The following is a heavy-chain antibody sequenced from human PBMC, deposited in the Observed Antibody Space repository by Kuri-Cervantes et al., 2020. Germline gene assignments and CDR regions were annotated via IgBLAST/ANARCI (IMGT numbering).Heavy chain of an antibody. V-gene: IGHV4-39*01. J-gene: IGHJ6*02. CDR2: IYYSGST. D-gene: IGHD3-16*02. CDR1: GGSISSSSYY. Sequence: ESLKISCTVSGGSISSSSYYWGWIRQPPGKGLEWIGSIYYSGSTYYNPSLKSRVTISVDTSKNQFSLKLSSVTAADTAVYYCASPWGGSYLYPVWGQGTTVTVSS. CDR3: ASPWGGSYLYPV.